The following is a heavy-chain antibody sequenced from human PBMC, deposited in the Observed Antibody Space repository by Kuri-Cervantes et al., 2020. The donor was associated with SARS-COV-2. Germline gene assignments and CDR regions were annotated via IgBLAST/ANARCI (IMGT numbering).Heavy chain of an antibody. D-gene: IGHD1-7*01. V-gene: IGHV4-38-2*02. J-gene: IGHJ3*02. CDR1: GYSISSGYY. Sequence: GSLRLSCTVSGYSISSGYYWGWIRQPPGKGLEWIGSIYHSGSTYYNPSLKSRVTISVDTSKNQFSLKLSSVTAADTAVYYCARAPITGTTAGLLSGTHDAFDIWGQGTMVTVSS. CDR2: IYHSGST. CDR3: ARAPITGTTAGLLSGTHDAFDI.